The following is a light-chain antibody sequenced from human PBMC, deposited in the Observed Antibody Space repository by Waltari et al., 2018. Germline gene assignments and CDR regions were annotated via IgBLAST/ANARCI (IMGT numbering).Light chain of an antibody. V-gene: IGLV1-47*01. CDR2: RNN. Sequence: QSVLTQPPSASGTPGQRVTISCSGSSSNIGSNYVYWYQQLPGTAPKLLIYRNNQRPSGVPDRCSGSKSGTSASLAISGPRSEDEADYYCAAWDDSLSAWVFGGGTKLTVL. CDR3: AAWDDSLSAWV. J-gene: IGLJ3*02. CDR1: SSNIGSNY.